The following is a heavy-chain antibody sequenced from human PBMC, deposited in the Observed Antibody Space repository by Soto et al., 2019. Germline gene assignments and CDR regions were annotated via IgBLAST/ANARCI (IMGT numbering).Heavy chain of an antibody. V-gene: IGHV1-2*02. CDR3: AREMQGWGGY. CDR1: GYTLTDYY. Sequence: QVQLVQSGAEVKRPGASVKVSCKASGYTLTDYYLHWVRQAPGQGLEWMGWINPKSGDTNYAQKFQDRVTMTRDTSPSTAYMEVSRLTLDDTAVYYCAREMQGWGGYWGQGTLVTVSS. CDR2: INPKSGDT. D-gene: IGHD3-16*01. J-gene: IGHJ4*02.